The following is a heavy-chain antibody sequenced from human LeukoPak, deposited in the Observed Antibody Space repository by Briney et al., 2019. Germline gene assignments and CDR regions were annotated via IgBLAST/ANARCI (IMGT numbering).Heavy chain of an antibody. J-gene: IGHJ2*01. Sequence: SETLSLTCALYGGSFSSYSWSWTWIRQTPEKGLEWIGEIIEKGNANYNPSLKSRVAIDLDTSKNQFSLKLTSMTAADTAMYYCARGYYPPRWYFDLWGRGTLVTVSS. V-gene: IGHV4-34*01. D-gene: IGHD3-10*01. CDR2: IIEKGNA. CDR1: GGSFSSYS. CDR3: ARGYYPPRWYFDL.